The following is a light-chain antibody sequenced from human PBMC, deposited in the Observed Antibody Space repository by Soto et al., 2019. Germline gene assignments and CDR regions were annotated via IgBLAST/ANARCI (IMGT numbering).Light chain of an antibody. V-gene: IGKV3D-15*01. CDR3: QQYNNWPPVYT. J-gene: IGKJ2*01. CDR2: DAS. Sequence: IVMTQSPATLSVSPGERATLSCRASQSVSSKVAWYQQKPGQAPRPLIYDASTRATGIPARFRGSGSGTDFTLTISSLQSEDFAFYYCQQYNNWPPVYTFGQGTKLEIK. CDR1: QSVSSK.